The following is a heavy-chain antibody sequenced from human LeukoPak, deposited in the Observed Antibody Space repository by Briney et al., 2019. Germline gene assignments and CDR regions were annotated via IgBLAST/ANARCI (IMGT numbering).Heavy chain of an antibody. CDR1: GFTFSSYS. CDR3: ARERPTYYYGPIKNGAFDI. Sequence: PGGSLRLSCAASGFTFSSYSMNWVRQAPGKGLEWVSSISSSSSYIYYADSVKGRFTISRDNAKNSLYLQMNSLRAEDTAVYYCARERPTYYYGPIKNGAFDIWGQGTMVTVSS. V-gene: IGHV3-21*01. J-gene: IGHJ3*02. D-gene: IGHD3-10*01. CDR2: ISSSSSYI.